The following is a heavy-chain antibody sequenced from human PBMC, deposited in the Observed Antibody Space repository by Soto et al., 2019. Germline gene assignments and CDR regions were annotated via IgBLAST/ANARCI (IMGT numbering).Heavy chain of an antibody. CDR1: GFVFSKYA. Sequence: EVHLLESGGGLMQSGGSLTVSCTASGFVFSKYAVTWVRQAPGQGLEWVSAITASGDTTYYADSVRGRFTISRDNSRDNLFLHMSSLRAYDTARYFCVRGIYPSSAGGPFDLWGQGTLVTVSS. CDR2: ITASGDTT. D-gene: IGHD5-12*01. V-gene: IGHV3-23*01. J-gene: IGHJ4*02. CDR3: VRGIYPSSAGGPFDL.